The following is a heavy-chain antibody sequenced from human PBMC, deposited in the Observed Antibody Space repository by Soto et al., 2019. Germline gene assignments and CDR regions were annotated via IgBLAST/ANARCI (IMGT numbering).Heavy chain of an antibody. CDR3: ARAGYCSSTSCKLALDI. V-gene: IGHV3-74*01. D-gene: IGHD2-2*01. CDR2: INSDGSTT. CDR1: GFTLSGYW. Sequence: GSLRLSCTASGFTLSGYWMHWVRQAPGKGLVWVSRINSDGSTTAYADSVRGRFTISRDYAKNTMYLQMNSLGAEDPAVYYCARAGYCSSTSCKLALDIWGQGTTVTVS. J-gene: IGHJ3*02.